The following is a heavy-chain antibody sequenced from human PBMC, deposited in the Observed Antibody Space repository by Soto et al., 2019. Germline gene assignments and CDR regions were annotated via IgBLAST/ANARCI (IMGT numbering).Heavy chain of an antibody. D-gene: IGHD3-3*01. V-gene: IGHV4-39*01. CDR3: ARRGGVTIFGVVIRYFDY. J-gene: IGHJ4*02. CDR2: IYYSGST. Sequence: SETLSLTCTVSGGSISSSSYYWGWIRQPPGKGLEWIGSIYYSGSTYYNPSLKSRVTISVDTSKNQFSLKLSSVTAADTAVYYCARRGGVTIFGVVIRYFDYWGQGTLVTVSS. CDR1: GGSISSSSYY.